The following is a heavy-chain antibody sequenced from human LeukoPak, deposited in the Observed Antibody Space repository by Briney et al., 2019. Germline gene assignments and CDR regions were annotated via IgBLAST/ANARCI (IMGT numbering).Heavy chain of an antibody. D-gene: IGHD1-26*01. Sequence: PSETLSLTCTVSGGSISSYYWSWIRQPAGEGLEWIGYIYYTGSTNYNPSLKSRVSISVDTSKNQFSLKLSSVTAADTAVYYCARQGWELEVDYWGQGTLVTVSS. J-gene: IGHJ4*02. CDR1: GGSISSYY. V-gene: IGHV4-59*08. CDR3: ARQGWELEVDY. CDR2: IYYTGST.